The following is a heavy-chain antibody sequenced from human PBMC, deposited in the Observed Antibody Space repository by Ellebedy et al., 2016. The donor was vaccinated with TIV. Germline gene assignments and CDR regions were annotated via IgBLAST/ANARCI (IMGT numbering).Heavy chain of an antibody. V-gene: IGHV4-59*01. CDR2: IYYSGST. CDR3: ARGPTSLFAVPDGFDI. Sequence: SETLSLTCSVSTGSISRNYWSWIRQPPGKGLEWIGYIYYSGSTNYNPSLKSRVTIAVDTSKNRISLKLGSVTAADTAVYFCARGPTSLFAVPDGFDIWGQGTRVTVSS. CDR1: TGSISRNY. J-gene: IGHJ3*02. D-gene: IGHD3-3*01.